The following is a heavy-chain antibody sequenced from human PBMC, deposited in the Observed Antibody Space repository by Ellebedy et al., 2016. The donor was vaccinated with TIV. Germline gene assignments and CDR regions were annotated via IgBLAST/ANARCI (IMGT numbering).Heavy chain of an antibody. J-gene: IGHJ4*02. CDR3: GRGRGYSYGYVLY. CDR2: LSGRGTRT. D-gene: IGHD5-18*01. CDR1: GFSFNTYA. V-gene: IGHV3-23*01. Sequence: GESLKISCAASGFSFNTYAMTWVRQAPGRGLEWVSGLSGRGTRTYYADSVKGRVTVSRDNSMNTLHLQMNSLGVDDTGVYYCGRGRGYSYGYVLYWGQGVLVTVSS.